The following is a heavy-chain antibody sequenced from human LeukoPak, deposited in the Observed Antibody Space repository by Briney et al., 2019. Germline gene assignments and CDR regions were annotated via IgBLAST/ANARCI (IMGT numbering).Heavy chain of an antibody. V-gene: IGHV4-59*08. Sequence: SETLSLTCTVSGGSISSYYWSWIRQPPGKGLEWIGYIYYSGSTNYNPSLKSRVTISVDTSKNQFSLNLSSVTAADTAVYYCARHTLVAASSFDYRGRGTLVTVSS. J-gene: IGHJ4*02. CDR2: IYYSGST. CDR1: GGSISSYY. D-gene: IGHD2-15*01. CDR3: ARHTLVAASSFDY.